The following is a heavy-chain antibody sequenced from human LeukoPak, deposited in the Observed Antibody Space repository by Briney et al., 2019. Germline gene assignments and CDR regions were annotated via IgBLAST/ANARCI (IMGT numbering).Heavy chain of an antibody. CDR1: GGSISSSSYY. J-gene: IGHJ4*02. CDR3: ARVSRFSWGGEIAAGPWETGTPYDY. V-gene: IGHV4-39*01. CDR2: IYYSGST. Sequence: SETLSLTCTVSGGSISSSSYYWGWIRQPPGKGLEWIGSIYYSGSTYYNPSLKSRVTISVDTSKNQFSLKLSSVTAADTAVYYCARVSRFSWGGEIAAGPWETGTPYDYWGQGTLVTVSS. D-gene: IGHD6-13*01.